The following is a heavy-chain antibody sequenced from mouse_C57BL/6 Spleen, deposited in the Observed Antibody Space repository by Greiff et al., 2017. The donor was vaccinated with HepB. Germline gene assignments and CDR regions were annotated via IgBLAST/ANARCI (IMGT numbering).Heavy chain of an antibody. V-gene: IGHV1-64*01. CDR1: GYTFTSYW. J-gene: IGHJ4*01. D-gene: IGHD2-3*01. CDR3: GRSDGCYDSAMDY. CDR2: IHPNSGST. Sequence: QVQLQQPGAELVKPGASVKLSCKASGYTFTSYWMHWVKQRPGQGLEWIGMIHPNSGSTNYNEKFKSKATLTVDKSSSTAYMQLSSLTSEDAAVYYCGRSDGCYDSAMDYWGQGTSVTVSS.